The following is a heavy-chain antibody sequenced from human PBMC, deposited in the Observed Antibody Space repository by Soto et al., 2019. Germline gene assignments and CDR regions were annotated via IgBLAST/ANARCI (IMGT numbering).Heavy chain of an antibody. CDR3: ARVRARGEPDY. J-gene: IGHJ4*02. D-gene: IGHD1-26*01. Sequence: PSETMSLTCAVYGGSFSGYYGSWIRQPPGKGLEWIGEINHSGGTNYNPSLKSRVTISVDTSKNQFSLKLSSVTAADTAVYYCARVRARGEPDYWGQGTLVTVSS. V-gene: IGHV4-34*01. CDR2: INHSGGT. CDR1: GGSFSGYY.